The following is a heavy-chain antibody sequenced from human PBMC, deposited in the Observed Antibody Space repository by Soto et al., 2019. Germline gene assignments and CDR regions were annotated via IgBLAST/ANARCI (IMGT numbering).Heavy chain of an antibody. D-gene: IGHD5-18*01. V-gene: IGHV4-34*01. J-gene: IGHJ4*02. CDR1: GGSFRDDY. Sequence: SETLSLTCAVYGGSFRDDYWSWIRQPPGKGLEWIGDINHSGSTNYNPSLKSRVTISVDTSKNHFSLKLSSVTAADTAMYYCARQGPMVTLDSWGQGSLVTVSS. CDR2: INHSGST. CDR3: ARQGPMVTLDS.